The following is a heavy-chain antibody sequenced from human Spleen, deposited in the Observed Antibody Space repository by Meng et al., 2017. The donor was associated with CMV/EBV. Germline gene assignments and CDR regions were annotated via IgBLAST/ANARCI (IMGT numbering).Heavy chain of an antibody. D-gene: IGHD2-15*01. CDR1: GFTFSSYA. Sequence: GGSLRLSCAASGFTFSSYAMSWVHQAPGKGLEWVSAISGSGGSTYYADSVKGRFTISRDNSKNTLYLQMNSLRAEDTAVYYCAKDQVVVVAATYYYGMDVWGQGTTVTVSS. J-gene: IGHJ6*02. CDR3: AKDQVVVVAATYYYGMDV. CDR2: ISGSGGST. V-gene: IGHV3-23*01.